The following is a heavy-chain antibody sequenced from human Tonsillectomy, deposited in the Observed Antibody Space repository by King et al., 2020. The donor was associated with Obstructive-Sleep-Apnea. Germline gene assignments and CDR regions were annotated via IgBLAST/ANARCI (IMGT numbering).Heavy chain of an antibody. V-gene: IGHV1-69*12. CDR3: ARGGGYCSGGSCFYYYYYGMAV. D-gene: IGHD2-15*01. Sequence: QLVQCGAEVKKPGSSVKVSCTASGGTFNSYAISWVRQAPGQGLEWMGGIIPIFGIASYAQKFQGRVTITADESTSTAYMELGSLRSEDTAVYYCARGGGYCSGGSCFYYYYYGMAVWGQGTTVTVSS. CDR1: GGTFNSYA. CDR2: IIPIFGIA. J-gene: IGHJ6*02.